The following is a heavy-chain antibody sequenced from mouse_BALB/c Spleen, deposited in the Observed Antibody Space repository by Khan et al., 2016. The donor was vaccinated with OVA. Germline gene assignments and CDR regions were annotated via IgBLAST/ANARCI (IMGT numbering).Heavy chain of an antibody. CDR2: ISYSGGT. CDR3: ARWNYYGYYFDY. D-gene: IGHD1-1*01. V-gene: IGHV3-2*02. Sequence: EVQLVESGPGLVKPSQSLSLTCTVTGYSITSGYAWNWIRQFPGNKLEWMGDISYSGGTSYNPSLKSRISTTRDTSKNQFFLQLNSVTTEDTAADYCARWNYYGYYFDYWGQGTPLTVSS. CDR1: GYSITSGYA. J-gene: IGHJ2*01.